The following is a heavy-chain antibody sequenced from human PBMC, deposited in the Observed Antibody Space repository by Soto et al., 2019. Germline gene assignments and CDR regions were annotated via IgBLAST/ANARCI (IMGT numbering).Heavy chain of an antibody. CDR3: VKEMSTLFFDY. CDR1: GFTFNAYT. D-gene: IGHD3-10*01. V-gene: IGHV3-43*01. CDR2: ISWDSVNT. J-gene: IGHJ4*02. Sequence: EVQLVESGGVVIQPGESLRLSCTASGFTFNAYTMHWVRQAPGSGLEWVSLISWDSVNTYYADSVRGRFSISRDNSKNSLYLKLNSLRTDDTAIYYCVKEMSTLFFDYWGQGTLVTVSS.